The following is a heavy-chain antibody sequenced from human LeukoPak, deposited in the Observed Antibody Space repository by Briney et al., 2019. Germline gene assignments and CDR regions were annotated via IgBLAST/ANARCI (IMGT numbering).Heavy chain of an antibody. CDR3: ARLATVAGTVRDY. CDR1: GYTFTGYY. CDR2: INPNSGGT. J-gene: IGHJ4*02. Sequence: ASVKVSCKASGYTFTGYYMHWVRQAPGQGLEWMGRINPNSGGTNYAQKFQGRVTMTRDTSISTAYMELSRLRSGDTAVYYCARLATVAGTVRDYWGQGTLVTVSS. V-gene: IGHV1-2*06. D-gene: IGHD6-19*01.